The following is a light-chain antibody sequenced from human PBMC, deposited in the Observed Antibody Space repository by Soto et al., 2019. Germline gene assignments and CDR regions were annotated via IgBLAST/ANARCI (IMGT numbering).Light chain of an antibody. Sequence: IVLTQSPATLSLSPGERATLSCRASQSLINFVAWYQHKPGQPPRLLIYGASNRATGVPDRFTGSGSGTDFTLTISSLEPEDFAVYFCQQWHSSPSITFGQGTRLEIK. V-gene: IGKV3-11*01. J-gene: IGKJ5*01. CDR2: GAS. CDR3: QQWHSSPSIT. CDR1: QSLINF.